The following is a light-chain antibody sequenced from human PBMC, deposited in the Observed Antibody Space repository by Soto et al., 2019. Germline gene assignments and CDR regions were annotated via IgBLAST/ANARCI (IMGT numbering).Light chain of an antibody. J-gene: IGLJ2*01. CDR2: SNN. V-gene: IGLV1-44*01. CDR3: AAWDDSLNGVV. CDR1: SSNIGSKT. Sequence: QSVLTQPPSASGTPGQRVTISCSGSSSNIGSKTVNWYQQLPGTAPKLLIYSNNQRPSGVPDRFSGSKSGTSASLAISGLQSEDEADDYCAAWDDSLNGVVFGGGTQVTVL.